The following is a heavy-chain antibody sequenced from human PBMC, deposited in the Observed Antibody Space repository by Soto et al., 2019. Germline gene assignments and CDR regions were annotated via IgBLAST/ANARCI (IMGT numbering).Heavy chain of an antibody. CDR3: ASHYNHGYSGYEKIDH. D-gene: IGHD5-12*01. Sequence: SETLSHACTVSGGSVSSYYWSWIRQPPGKGLEWIGYIYYSGSTNSNPSLKSRVTISVDTSKNQFSLKLSSVTAADTAAYYCASHYNHGYSGYEKIDHWAQASLVTLST. V-gene: IGHV4-59*02. J-gene: IGHJ1*01. CDR2: IYYSGST. CDR1: GGSVSSYY.